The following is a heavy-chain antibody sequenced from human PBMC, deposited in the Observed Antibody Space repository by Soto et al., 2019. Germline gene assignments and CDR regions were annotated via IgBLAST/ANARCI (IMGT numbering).Heavy chain of an antibody. CDR2: INSEGSST. CDR3: VRTSLVVAAATREDY. V-gene: IGHV3-74*01. D-gene: IGHD2-15*01. CDR1: GFTFSSYW. Sequence: EVQLVESGGGLVQPGESLRLSCAASGFTFSSYWMHWVRQAPGKGLVWVSRINSEGSSTNYAGSVKGRFTISRDNTKNTLYLQMNSLRAEDTAVYYCVRTSLVVAAATREDYWGQGTLVTVSS. J-gene: IGHJ4*02.